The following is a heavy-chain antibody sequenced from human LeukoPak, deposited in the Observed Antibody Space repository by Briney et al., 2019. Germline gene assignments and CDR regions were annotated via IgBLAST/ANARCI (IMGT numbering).Heavy chain of an antibody. CDR2: IRGDTGDT. Sequence: EASVTISFKSSGYPVIDYYMHWVRQAPGQGLGWMGWIRGDTGDTDSPQKFRGRVTMTRDTSTDTAYLELRRLRYDDTAIYFCARVRVNSCDYWGQGTLVTVSS. CDR1: GYPVIDYY. J-gene: IGHJ4*02. D-gene: IGHD2-15*01. V-gene: IGHV1-2*02. CDR3: ARVRVNSCDY.